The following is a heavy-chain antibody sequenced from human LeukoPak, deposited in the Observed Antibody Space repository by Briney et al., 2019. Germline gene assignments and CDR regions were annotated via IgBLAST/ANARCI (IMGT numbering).Heavy chain of an antibody. J-gene: IGHJ4*02. D-gene: IGHD6-6*01. CDR1: GGFISGYY. CDR2: ISETGST. V-gene: IGHV4-59*08. CDR3: ARHRRKYTREYHFDS. Sequence: SETLSLTCTVSGGFISGYYWGWMRQRPGRGLQWIGFISETGSTDYNPPLERRITMSVDNSRNQVSLRVRYATAADTAIYYCARHRRKYTREYHFDSWGQGILVSVSS.